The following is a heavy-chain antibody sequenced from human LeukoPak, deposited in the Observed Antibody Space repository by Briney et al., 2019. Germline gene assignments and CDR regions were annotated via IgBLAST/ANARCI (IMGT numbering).Heavy chain of an antibody. V-gene: IGHV3-30*03. D-gene: IGHD1-26*01. CDR1: GFTFSSYG. CDR2: ISYDGSNK. CDR3: ARDLLYSGSYPRS. J-gene: IGHJ6*02. Sequence: GGSLRLSCAASGFTFSSYGMHWVRQAPGKGLEWVAVISYDGSNKYYADSVKGRFTISRDNSKNTLYLQMNSLRAEDTAVYYCARDLLYSGSYPRSWGQGTTVTVSS.